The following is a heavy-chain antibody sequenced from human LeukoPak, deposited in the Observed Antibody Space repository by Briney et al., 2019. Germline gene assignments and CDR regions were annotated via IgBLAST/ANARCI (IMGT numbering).Heavy chain of an antibody. Sequence: GESLQISCKGSGYSFTSYWIGWVRQMPGKGLEWMGIIYPGDSDTRYSPSFQGQVTISADKSISTAYLQWSSLKASDTAIYYCARHTGYSSSWTRPYYYYGMDVWGQGTTVTVSS. CDR2: IYPGDSDT. J-gene: IGHJ6*02. V-gene: IGHV5-51*01. D-gene: IGHD6-13*01. CDR3: ARHTGYSSSWTRPYYYYGMDV. CDR1: GYSFTSYW.